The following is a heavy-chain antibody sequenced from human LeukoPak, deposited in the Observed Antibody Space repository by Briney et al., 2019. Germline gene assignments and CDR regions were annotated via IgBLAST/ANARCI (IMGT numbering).Heavy chain of an antibody. D-gene: IGHD6-19*01. J-gene: IGHJ3*02. CDR1: GGSISSSNW. CDR3: ASQYSSGWPSEDAFDI. Sequence: SGTLSLTCAVSGGSISSSNWWSWVRQPPGKGLEWIGEIYHSGSTNYNPSLKSRVTISVDTSKNQFSLKLSSVTAADTAVYYCASQYSSGWPSEDAFDIWGQGTMVTVSS. V-gene: IGHV4-4*02. CDR2: IYHSGST.